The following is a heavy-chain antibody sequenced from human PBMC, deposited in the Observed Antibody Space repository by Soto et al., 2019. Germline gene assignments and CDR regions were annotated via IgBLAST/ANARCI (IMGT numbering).Heavy chain of an antibody. J-gene: IGHJ3*02. CDR2: IYYSGST. Sequence: SETLSLTCTVSGGSISSYYYSWIRQPPGKGLEWIGYIYYSGSTNYNPSLKSRVTISIDTSKNQFSLKLSSVTAADTAVYYFARVPCSTTSWYHSDFDIWVQGTMVT. CDR1: GGSISSYY. D-gene: IGHD2-2*01. V-gene: IGHV4-59*01. CDR3: ARVPCSTTSWYHSDFDI.